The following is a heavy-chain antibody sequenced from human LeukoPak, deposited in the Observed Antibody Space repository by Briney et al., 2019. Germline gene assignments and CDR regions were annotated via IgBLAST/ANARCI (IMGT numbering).Heavy chain of an antibody. CDR3: ARGPAAVRRNWFDP. D-gene: IGHD2-2*01. Sequence: GASVKVSCKASGYIFTGYYMHWVRQAPGQGLEWMGWINPNSGGTNYAQKFQGRVTMTRDTSISTAYMELSRLRSDDTAVYYCARGPAAVRRNWFDPWGQGTLVTVSS. J-gene: IGHJ5*02. CDR2: INPNSGGT. V-gene: IGHV1-2*02. CDR1: GYIFTGYY.